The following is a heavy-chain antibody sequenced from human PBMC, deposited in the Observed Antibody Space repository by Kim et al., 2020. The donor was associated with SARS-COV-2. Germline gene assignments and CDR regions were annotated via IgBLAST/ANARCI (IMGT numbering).Heavy chain of an antibody. CDR3: ARGLDFYGLFDD. J-gene: IGHJ4*02. CDR2: ISSSSSYI. CDR1: GFTFSSYG. Sequence: GGSLRLSCAASGFTFSSYGMNWVRQAPGKGLEWVSSISSSSSYIYYADSVKGRFTISRDNSKNSLYLQMNSLRADDTAMYYCARGLDFYGLFDDWRQGA. D-gene: IGHD3-10*01. V-gene: IGHV3-21*01.